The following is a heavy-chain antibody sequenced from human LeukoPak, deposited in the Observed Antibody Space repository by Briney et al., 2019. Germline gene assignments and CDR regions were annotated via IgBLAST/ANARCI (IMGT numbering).Heavy chain of an antibody. Sequence: GGSLRLSCAASGFTFSSYAMSWVRQAPGKGLEWVSAISGSGGSTYYADSMKGRFTISRDNSKNTLYLQMNSLRAEDTAVYYCAKWVYDSSGHDYWGQGTLVTVSS. CDR1: GFTFSSYA. CDR3: AKWVYDSSGHDY. V-gene: IGHV3-23*01. D-gene: IGHD3-22*01. CDR2: ISGSGGST. J-gene: IGHJ4*02.